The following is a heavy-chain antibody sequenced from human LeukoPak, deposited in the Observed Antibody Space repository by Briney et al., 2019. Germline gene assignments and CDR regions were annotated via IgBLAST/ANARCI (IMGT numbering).Heavy chain of an antibody. CDR3: ASVQLWSLSPQYYYYGMDV. J-gene: IGHJ6*02. Sequence: GASVKVSCKASGYTFTTYDINWVRQAPRQGLEWMGWMNPKSGNTGYAQNFQGRVTMTRNTSITTAYMELSSLRSDDTAVYYCASVQLWSLSPQYYYYGMDVWGQGTTVTVSS. CDR2: MNPKSGNT. V-gene: IGHV1-8*01. CDR1: GYTFTTYD. D-gene: IGHD5-24*01.